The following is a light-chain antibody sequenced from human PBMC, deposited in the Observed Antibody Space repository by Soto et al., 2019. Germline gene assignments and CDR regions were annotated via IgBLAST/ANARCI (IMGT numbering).Light chain of an antibody. Sequence: QSVLTQPRSVSGSPGQSVTISCTGTSSDVGGHNYVSWYQQHPGKAPKLMISDVSRRPSGAPDRFSGSKSGNTASLTISGLQAEDEADYYCCSYAGGYSYVFGTGTKVTVL. CDR2: DVS. J-gene: IGLJ1*01. CDR1: SSDVGGHNY. V-gene: IGLV2-11*01. CDR3: CSYAGGYSYV.